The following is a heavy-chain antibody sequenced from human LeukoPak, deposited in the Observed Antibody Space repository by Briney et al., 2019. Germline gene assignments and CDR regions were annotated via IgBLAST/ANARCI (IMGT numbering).Heavy chain of an antibody. V-gene: IGHV3-33*01. CDR1: GYSFSSHG. Sequence: PGGSLRLSCAVSGYSFSSHGMHWVRQAPGKGLEWVAAIWYDGSQKYYADTVRSRFTISRDNSKNTLYLQMNSLRAEDTAVYYCAISGDPRDYWGQGTLVTVSS. CDR3: AISGDPRDY. D-gene: IGHD4-17*01. CDR2: IWYDGSQK. J-gene: IGHJ4*02.